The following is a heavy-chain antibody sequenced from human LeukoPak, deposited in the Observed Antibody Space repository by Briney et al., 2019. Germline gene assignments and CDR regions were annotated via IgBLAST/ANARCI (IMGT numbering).Heavy chain of an antibody. Sequence: GGSLGLSCVGSGFTFSADSMNWVRQAPDKGLEWISYISRSGSTTYYGDSVKGRSTISRDTAKNSVFLQLNSLRDEDTAVYFCARDRPGKYYFDSWGQGALVIVSS. CDR2: ISRSGSTT. CDR1: GFTFSADS. V-gene: IGHV3-48*02. CDR3: ARDRPGKYYFDS. D-gene: IGHD1-14*01. J-gene: IGHJ4*02.